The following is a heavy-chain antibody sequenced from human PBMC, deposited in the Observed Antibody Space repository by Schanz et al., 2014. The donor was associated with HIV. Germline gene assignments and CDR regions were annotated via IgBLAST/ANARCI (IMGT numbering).Heavy chain of an antibody. CDR3: ASDLNTPEIVVLLDY. D-gene: IGHD3-22*01. CDR1: GGTFSTFA. J-gene: IGHJ4*02. V-gene: IGHV1-69*01. CDR2: IIPIFGTA. Sequence: QVQLVQSGAEVREPSSSVKVSCKASGGTFSTFAITWVRQAPGQGLEWMGGIIPIFGTANYAQKFQGRVTITADESTSTAYMELSSLRSEDTAVYYCASDLNTPEIVVLLDYWGQGTLVTVSS.